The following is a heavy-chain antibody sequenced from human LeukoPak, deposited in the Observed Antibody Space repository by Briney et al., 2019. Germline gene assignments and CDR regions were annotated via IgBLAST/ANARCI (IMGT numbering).Heavy chain of an antibody. D-gene: IGHD3-9*01. CDR3: ARARYFDWLLYKTYYYGMDV. CDR1: GYTFTSHD. CDR2: MNPNSGNT. Sequence: ASVKVSCKASGYTFTSHDINGVRQATGQGLEWMGWMNPNSGNTGYAQKFQGRVTMTRNTSISTAYMELSSLRSEDTAVYYCARARYFDWLLYKTYYYGMDVWGQGTTVTVSS. V-gene: IGHV1-8*01. J-gene: IGHJ6*02.